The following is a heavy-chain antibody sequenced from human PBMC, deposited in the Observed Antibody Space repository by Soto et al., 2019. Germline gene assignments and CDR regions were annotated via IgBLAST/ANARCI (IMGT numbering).Heavy chain of an antibody. J-gene: IGHJ4*02. CDR1: GYTFMNYH. Sequence: ASVKVSFKACGYTFMNYHMHWVRQAPGRGLEWLGKINPIGGSTTYAQKFQGRVTMTRDTSTSTVYMEVSSLRSEDSAVYYCARAASALLWGPGTQVTVSS. V-gene: IGHV1-46*01. D-gene: IGHD6-13*01. CDR2: INPIGGST. CDR3: ARAASALL.